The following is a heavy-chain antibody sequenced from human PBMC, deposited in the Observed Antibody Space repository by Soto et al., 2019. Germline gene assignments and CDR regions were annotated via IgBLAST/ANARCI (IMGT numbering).Heavy chain of an antibody. Sequence: SETLSLTCTVSGGSISSGDYYWSWIRQPPGKGLEWIGYIYYSGSTYYNPSLKSRVTISVDTSKNQFSLKLSSVTAADTAVYYCAREVAVAGMGLPDHYYYYGMDVWGQGNTVTVSS. V-gene: IGHV4-30-4*01. D-gene: IGHD6-19*01. CDR2: IYYSGST. CDR3: AREVAVAGMGLPDHYYYYGMDV. CDR1: GGSISSGDYY. J-gene: IGHJ6*02.